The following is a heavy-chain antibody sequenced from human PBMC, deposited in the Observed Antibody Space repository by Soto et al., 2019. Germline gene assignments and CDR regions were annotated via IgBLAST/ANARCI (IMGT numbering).Heavy chain of an antibody. CDR2: IYYSGST. V-gene: IGHV4-59*08. D-gene: IGHD3-3*01. Sequence: SETLSLTCTVSGGSISSYYWSWIRQPPGKGLEWIGYIYYSGSTNYNPSLKSRVTISVDTSKNQFSLKLSSVTAADTAVYYCARTYRVWSGPIDVWGKGTTVTVSS. J-gene: IGHJ6*04. CDR1: GGSISSYY. CDR3: ARTYRVWSGPIDV.